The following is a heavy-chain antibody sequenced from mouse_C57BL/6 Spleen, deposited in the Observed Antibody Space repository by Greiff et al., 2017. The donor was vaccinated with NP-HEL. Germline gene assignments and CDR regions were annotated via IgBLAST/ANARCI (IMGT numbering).Heavy chain of an antibody. CDR2: LYPGSGNT. J-gene: IGHJ3*01. V-gene: IGHV1-76*01. D-gene: IGHD3-2*02. Sequence: QVQLKQSGAELVRPGASVKLSCKASGYTFTDYYINWVKQRPGQGLEWIARLYPGSGNTYYNEKFKGKATLTAEKSSSTAYMQLSSLTSEDSAVYFCARSTAQARFAYWGQGTLVTVSA. CDR1: GYTFTDYY. CDR3: ARSTAQARFAY.